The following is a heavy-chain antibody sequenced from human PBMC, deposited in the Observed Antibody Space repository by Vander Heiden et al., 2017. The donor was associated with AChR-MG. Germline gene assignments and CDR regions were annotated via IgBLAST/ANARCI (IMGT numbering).Heavy chain of an antibody. Sequence: QLQLQESGPGLVKPSETLSLTCTFPGDFSSSDGVYWSWIRQRPGQGLEWIGHINHSGTTSYNPSLQSRLTVSLDTSKHQFSLKLTSVTAADTAVYYCARSEDYYYSGDYSRDVFDFWGQGTLITVSS. J-gene: IGHJ3*01. V-gene: IGHV4-31*03. CDR3: ARSEDYYYSGDYSRDVFDF. CDR1: GDFSSSDGVY. D-gene: IGHD3-10*01. CDR2: INHSGTT.